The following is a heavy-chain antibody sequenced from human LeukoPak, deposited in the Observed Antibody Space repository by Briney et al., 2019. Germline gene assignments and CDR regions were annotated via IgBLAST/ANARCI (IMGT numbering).Heavy chain of an antibody. J-gene: IGHJ4*02. CDR1: GGSFSGYY. Sequence: SETLSLTCAVYGGSFSGYYWSWIRQPPGKGLEWIGEINHSGSTNYNPSLKSRVTISVDTSKNQFSLKLSSVTAADTAVYYCARGCIAAVPYYFDYWGQGTLVTVSS. CDR2: INHSGST. CDR3: ARGCIAAVPYYFDY. D-gene: IGHD6-13*01. V-gene: IGHV4-34*01.